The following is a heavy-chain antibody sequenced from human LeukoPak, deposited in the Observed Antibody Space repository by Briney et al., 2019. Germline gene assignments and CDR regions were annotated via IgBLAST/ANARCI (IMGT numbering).Heavy chain of an antibody. J-gene: IGHJ4*02. CDR2: INPNSGGT. V-gene: IGHV1-2*02. CDR1: GYTLTGYY. CDR3: ARDGGIGSSTFFDY. Sequence: ASVKVSCKASGYTLTGYYMHWVRQAPGQGLEWMGWINPNSGGTNYAQKFQGRVTMTRDTSISTAYMELSRLRSDDTAVYYCARDGGIGSSTFFDYWGQGTLVTVSS. D-gene: IGHD6-13*01.